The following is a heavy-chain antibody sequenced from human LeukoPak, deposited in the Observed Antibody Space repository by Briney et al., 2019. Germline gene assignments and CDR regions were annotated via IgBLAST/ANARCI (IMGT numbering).Heavy chain of an antibody. V-gene: IGHV4-31*03. J-gene: IGHJ5*02. CDR2: IYYSGST. CDR3: ARGTRSIGITMVRGVMYPFDP. D-gene: IGHD3-10*01. Sequence: SQTLSLTCTVSGGSISSGGYYWSWIRQHPGKGLEWIGYIYYSGSTYYNPSLKSRVTISVDTSKNQFSLKLSSVTAADTAVYYCARGTRSIGITMVRGVMYPFDPWGQGTLVTVSS. CDR1: GGSISSGGYY.